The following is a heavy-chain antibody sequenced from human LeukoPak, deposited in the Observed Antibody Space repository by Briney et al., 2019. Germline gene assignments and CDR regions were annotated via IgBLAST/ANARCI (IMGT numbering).Heavy chain of an antibody. CDR1: GGSISSYY. CDR3: ARSNPRFGGRSDAFDI. Sequence: SETLSLTCTVSGGSISSYYWSWIRQPPGKGLEWIGYIYYSGGTNYNPSLKSRVTISVDTSKNQFSLKLSSVTAADTAVYYCARSNPRFGGRSDAFDIWGQGTMVTVSS. CDR2: IYYSGGT. V-gene: IGHV4-59*01. J-gene: IGHJ3*02. D-gene: IGHD3-10*01.